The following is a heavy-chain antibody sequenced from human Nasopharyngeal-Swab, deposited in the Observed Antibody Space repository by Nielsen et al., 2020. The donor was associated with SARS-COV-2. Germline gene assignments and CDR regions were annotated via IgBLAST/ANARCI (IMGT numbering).Heavy chain of an antibody. V-gene: IGHV3-30-3*01. D-gene: IGHD1-14*01. Sequence: GESLKISCAASGFTFSTYAMHWVRQAPGKGLEWVAVISYDGGNKNYADSVKGRFTISRDNPKKTLYLQMNSLRAEDTAVYYCVRSPSSISPGWFDPWGQGTLVTVSS. CDR3: VRSPSSISPGWFDP. CDR1: GFTFSTYA. CDR2: ISYDGGNK. J-gene: IGHJ5*02.